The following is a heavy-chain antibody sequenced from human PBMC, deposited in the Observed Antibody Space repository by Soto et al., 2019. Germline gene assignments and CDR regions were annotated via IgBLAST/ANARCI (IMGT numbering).Heavy chain of an antibody. CDR2: ISSSSSYI. V-gene: IGHV3-21*01. Sequence: GGSLRLSCAASGFTFSSYSMNWVRQAPGKGLEWVSSISSSSSYIYYADSVKGRFTFSRDNAKNSLYLQMNSLRAEDTAVYYCARDDHGYSYGHVLDYWGQGTLVTVSS. D-gene: IGHD5-18*01. CDR1: GFTFSSYS. CDR3: ARDDHGYSYGHVLDY. J-gene: IGHJ4*02.